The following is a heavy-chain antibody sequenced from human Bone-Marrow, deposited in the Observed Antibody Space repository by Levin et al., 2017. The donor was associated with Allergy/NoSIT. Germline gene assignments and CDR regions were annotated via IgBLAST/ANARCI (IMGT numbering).Heavy chain of an antibody. CDR1: GFPFTYAW. CDR2: IKSKTDAGTT. V-gene: IGHV3-15*01. J-gene: IGHJ5*02. D-gene: IGHD2-2*01. Sequence: GESLKISCAASGFPFTYAWMSWVRQAPGKGLEWVGRIKSKTDAGTTDYATPVKGRFTISRDDSKNTLYLQMNSLKTEDTAVYYCTRVRVFCTGTKCYDNWFDPWGQGTLVTVSS. CDR3: TRVRVFCTGTKCYDNWFDP.